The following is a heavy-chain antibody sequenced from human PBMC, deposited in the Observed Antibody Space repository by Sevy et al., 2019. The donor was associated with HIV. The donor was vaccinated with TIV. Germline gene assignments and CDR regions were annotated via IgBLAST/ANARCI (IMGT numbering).Heavy chain of an antibody. CDR1: GFTFSSYE. V-gene: IGHV3-48*03. CDR3: ARGLTMVRGVTLDY. D-gene: IGHD3-10*01. Sequence: GGSLRLSCAASGFTFSSYEMNWVRQAPGKGLEWVSYISSSGSTIYYADSVKGRFTISRDNAKNSLYLQMNSLRAEDTAVYYCARGLTMVRGVTLDYWGQGTLVIVSS. J-gene: IGHJ4*02. CDR2: ISSSGSTI.